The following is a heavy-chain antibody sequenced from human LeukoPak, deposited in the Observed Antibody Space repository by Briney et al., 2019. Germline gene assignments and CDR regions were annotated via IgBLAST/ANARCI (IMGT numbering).Heavy chain of an antibody. CDR3: ARAADYYDSSGYFRDWFDP. J-gene: IGHJ5*02. CDR1: GGTFSSYA. V-gene: IGHV1-69*01. CDR2: IIPIFGTA. D-gene: IGHD3-22*01. Sequence: SVKVSCKASGGTFSSYAISWVRHAPGQGLEWMGGIIPIFGTANYAQKFQGRVTITADESTSTAYMELSSLRSEDTAVYYCARAADYYDSSGYFRDWFDPWGQGTLVTVSS.